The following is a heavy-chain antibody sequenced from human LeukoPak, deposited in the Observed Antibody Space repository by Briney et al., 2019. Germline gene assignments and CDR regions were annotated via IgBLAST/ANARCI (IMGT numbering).Heavy chain of an antibody. D-gene: IGHD6-19*01. J-gene: IGHJ6*02. V-gene: IGHV3-30-3*01. Sequence: GGSLRLSCAASGFTFSSYAMHWVRQAPGKGLEWVAVISYDGSNKYYADSVKGRFTISRDNSKNTLYLQMNSLRAEDTAVYYCARARVLGYSSGWSPSDYYYGMDVWGQGTTVTVSS. CDR3: ARARVLGYSSGWSPSDYYYGMDV. CDR1: GFTFSSYA. CDR2: ISYDGSNK.